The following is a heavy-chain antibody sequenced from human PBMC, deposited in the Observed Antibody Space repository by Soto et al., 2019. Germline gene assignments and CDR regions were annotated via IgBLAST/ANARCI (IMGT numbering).Heavy chain of an antibody. Sequence: GESLKISCKGSGFNFPTYWIGWVRQMPGKGLEWMGIIYPGDSQTRYSPSFQGQVTTSADKSISTAYLQWTSLRASDTAMYYCATTTANWFDPWGQGTLVTVSS. V-gene: IGHV5-51*01. J-gene: IGHJ5*02. CDR2: IYPGDSQT. CDR3: ATTTANWFDP. D-gene: IGHD1-26*01. CDR1: GFNFPTYW.